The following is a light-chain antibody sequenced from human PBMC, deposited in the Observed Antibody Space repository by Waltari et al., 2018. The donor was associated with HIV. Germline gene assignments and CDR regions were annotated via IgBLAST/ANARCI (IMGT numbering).Light chain of an antibody. Sequence: EIVMTQSPATLSVSPGERATLSCRASQTVSNKLAWFQQRPGQAPGLLIYHASTRATAIPPRFSGSGSGTEFNLTISNLQSEDFAVYYCQQYDNWPPWTFGRGTKVEAK. CDR1: QTVSNK. V-gene: IGKV3-15*01. J-gene: IGKJ1*01. CDR3: QQYDNWPPWT. CDR2: HAS.